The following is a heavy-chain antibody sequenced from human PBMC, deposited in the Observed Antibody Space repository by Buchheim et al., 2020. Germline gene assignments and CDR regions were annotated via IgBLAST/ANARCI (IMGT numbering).Heavy chain of an antibody. CDR2: INHSGST. D-gene: IGHD6-13*01. CDR1: GGSFSGYY. V-gene: IGHV4-34*01. CDR3: ARGDGYSSSWSRYYYYYYGMDV. Sequence: QVQLQQWGAGLLKPSETLSLTCAVYGGSFSGYYWSWIRQPPGKGLEWIGEINHSGSTNYNPSLKSRVTISVDTSKNQFSLKLSSVTAADTAVYYCARGDGYSSSWSRYYYYYYGMDVWGQGTT. J-gene: IGHJ6*02.